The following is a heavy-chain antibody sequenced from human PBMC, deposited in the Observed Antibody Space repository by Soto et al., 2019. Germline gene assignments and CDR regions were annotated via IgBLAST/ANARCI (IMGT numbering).Heavy chain of an antibody. CDR3: AKEGGYYDSSGYLPYFDY. D-gene: IGHD3-22*01. V-gene: IGHV3-23*01. Sequence: GGSLRLSCAASGFTVSSNYMSWVRQAPGKGLEWVSAISGSGGSTYYADSVKGRFTISRDNSKNTLYLQMNSLRAEDTAVYYCAKEGGYYDSSGYLPYFDYWGQGTLVTVSS. CDR1: GFTVSSNY. J-gene: IGHJ4*02. CDR2: ISGSGGST.